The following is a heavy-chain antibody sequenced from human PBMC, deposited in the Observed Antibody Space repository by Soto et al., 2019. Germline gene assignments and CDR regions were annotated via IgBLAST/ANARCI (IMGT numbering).Heavy chain of an antibody. J-gene: IGHJ4*02. V-gene: IGHV3-11*01. D-gene: IGHD3-10*01. CDR1: GFTFSYHC. Sequence: PGGSLRLSCAASGFTFSYHCMTWIRQAPGKGLEWISYISGDGRDIYQPDSVKGRFTVSRDNAKNSVYLQMSSLRAEGTAIYYCAGDPYYYASDYWGQGTLVTVSS. CDR2: ISGDGRDI. CDR3: AGDPYYYASDY.